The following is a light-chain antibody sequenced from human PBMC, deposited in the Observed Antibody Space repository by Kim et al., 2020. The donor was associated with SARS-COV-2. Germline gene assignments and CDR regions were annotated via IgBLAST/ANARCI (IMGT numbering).Light chain of an antibody. J-gene: IGLJ2*01. CDR2: DVS. CDR1: SQYVGAYTY. CDR3: SSYTSSSTVV. Sequence: GQSSTTSCPASSQYVGAYTYVPLYQQHPGKAPKPLIYDVSSRPSGVSNRFSGSKSGNTASLTISGLQAEDEADYYCSSYTSSSTVVFGGGTQLTVL. V-gene: IGLV2-14*03.